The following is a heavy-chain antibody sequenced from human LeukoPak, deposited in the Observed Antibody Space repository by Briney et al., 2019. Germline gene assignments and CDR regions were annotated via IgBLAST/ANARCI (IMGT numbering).Heavy chain of an antibody. D-gene: IGHD3-10*01. J-gene: IGHJ4*02. CDR2: ISWNSGSI. V-gene: IGHV3-9*01. CDR1: GFTFDDYA. Sequence: GGSLRLSCAASGFTFDDYAMHWVRHAPGKGLEWVSGISWNSGSIGYADSVKGRFTISRDNAKNSLYLQMNSLRAEDTALYYCAKGDGSGSYSSLFDYWGQGTLVTVSS. CDR3: AKGDGSGSYSSLFDY.